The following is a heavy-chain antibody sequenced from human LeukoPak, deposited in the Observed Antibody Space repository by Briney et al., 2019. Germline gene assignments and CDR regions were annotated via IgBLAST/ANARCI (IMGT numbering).Heavy chain of an antibody. CDR3: ARAKGDF. CDR1: GGSISSSNW. J-gene: IGHJ4*02. V-gene: IGHV4-4*02. Sequence: PSETLSLTCAVSGGSISSSNWWSWFRQPPGKGLEWITYTYYNGRANYNPSLKSRVSISVDTSKNRFSLKLNSVTAADTAVYYCARAKGDFWGQGILVTVSS. CDR2: TYYNGRA.